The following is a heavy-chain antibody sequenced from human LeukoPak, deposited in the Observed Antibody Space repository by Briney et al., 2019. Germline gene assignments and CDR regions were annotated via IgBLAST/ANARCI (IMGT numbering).Heavy chain of an antibody. V-gene: IGHV3-49*03. D-gene: IGHD6-19*01. J-gene: IGHJ4*02. CDR3: SRGSGWLSVY. CDR2: ISGGTT. Sequence: GGPLRLSCTASGFTFGDYLMSWFRQAPGKGLEWIGFISGGTTEYAASVKGRFTISRDDSTSIAYLQMNSLTTEDTAVYYCSRGSGWLSVYWGQGTLVAVSS. CDR1: GFTFGDYL.